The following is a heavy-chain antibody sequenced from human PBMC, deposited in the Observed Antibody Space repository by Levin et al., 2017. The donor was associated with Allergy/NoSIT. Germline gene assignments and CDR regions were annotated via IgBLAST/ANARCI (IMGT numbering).Heavy chain of an antibody. CDR2: MNPNSGNT. V-gene: IGHV1-8*01. Sequence: ASVKVSCKASGYTFSSFDINWVRQATGQGLEWMGWMNPNSGNTGYAQKFQGRVTMTRNTSISTAYMELSSLRSEDTAVYYCARTRYGTNAFDIWGQGTMVTVSS. CDR1: GYTFSSFD. J-gene: IGHJ3*02. CDR3: ARTRYGTNAFDI. D-gene: IGHD4-17*01.